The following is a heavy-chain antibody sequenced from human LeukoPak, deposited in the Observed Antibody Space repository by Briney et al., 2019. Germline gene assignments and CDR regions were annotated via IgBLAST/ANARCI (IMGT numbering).Heavy chain of an antibody. CDR3: ARENKADDAFDI. CDR2: ISSSSSYI. V-gene: IGHV3-21*01. J-gene: IGHJ3*02. D-gene: IGHD2-15*01. Sequence: GGSLRLSCAASGFTFSSYSMNWVRQAPGKGLEWVSSISSSSSYIYYADSVKGRFTISRDNAKNSLYLQMNSLRAEDTAVYYCARENKADDAFDIWGQGTMVTVSS. CDR1: GFTFSSYS.